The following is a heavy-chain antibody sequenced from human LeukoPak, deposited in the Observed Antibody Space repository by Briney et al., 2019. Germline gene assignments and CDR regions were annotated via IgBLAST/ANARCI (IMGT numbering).Heavy chain of an antibody. Sequence: GGSLRLSCAASGFTVSTKYMSWVRQAPGKGLEWVSTMYSGGSTYYADSVKGRFTISRDNSKNTLSLHMSGLRAEDTALYFCARGGGLAMAATEPPPDYWGQGTLVTVSS. CDR1: GFTVSTKY. J-gene: IGHJ4*02. CDR3: ARGGGLAMAATEPPPDY. CDR2: MYSGGST. V-gene: IGHV3-53*01. D-gene: IGHD2-15*01.